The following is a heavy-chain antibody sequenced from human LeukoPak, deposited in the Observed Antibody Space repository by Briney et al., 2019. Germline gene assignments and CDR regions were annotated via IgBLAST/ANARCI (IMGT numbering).Heavy chain of an antibody. CDR1: GGSISSSSYY. D-gene: IGHD5-18*01. Sequence: SETLSLTCTVSGGSISSSSYYWGWIRQPPGKGLEWIGSIYYSGSAYYNLSLKSRVTISVDTSKNQFSLKLSSVTAADTAVYYCASGYSYGYDYWGQGTLVTVSS. J-gene: IGHJ4*02. CDR3: ASGYSYGYDY. V-gene: IGHV4-39*01. CDR2: IYYSGSA.